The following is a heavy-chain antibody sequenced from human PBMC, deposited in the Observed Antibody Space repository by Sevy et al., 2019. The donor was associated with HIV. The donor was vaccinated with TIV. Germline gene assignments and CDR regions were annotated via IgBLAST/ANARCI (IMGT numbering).Heavy chain of an antibody. D-gene: IGHD6-6*01. Sequence: GGSLRLSCAASGFTFSNYAMNWVRQAPGKGLEWVSTISGTGLSTYYADSVKGRFTCSRDNSKNPLYLQMNTLRAEDTAFYFCGKDLVSMASRQGYFDYWGQGTLVTVSS. CDR2: ISGTGLST. CDR1: GFTFSNYA. J-gene: IGHJ4*02. CDR3: GKDLVSMASRQGYFDY. V-gene: IGHV3-23*01.